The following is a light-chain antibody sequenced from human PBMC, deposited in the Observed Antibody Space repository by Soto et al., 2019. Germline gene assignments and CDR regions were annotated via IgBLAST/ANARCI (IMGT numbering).Light chain of an antibody. Sequence: WITEYPYLLSASTGHRVNISCLMSQGISSYFAWYQQKPGKAPELLIYAASTLQSGVPSRFSGSGSGTDYALGISCRHSECFAIYYCQHYYSVPPACGEGTKVDIK. CDR3: QHYYSVPPA. CDR2: AAS. V-gene: IGKV1D-8*01. J-gene: IGKJ1*01. CDR1: QGISSY.